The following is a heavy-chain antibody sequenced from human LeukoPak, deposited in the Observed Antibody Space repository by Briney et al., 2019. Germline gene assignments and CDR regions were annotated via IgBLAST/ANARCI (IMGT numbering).Heavy chain of an antibody. V-gene: IGHV4-39*07. CDR1: GGSISSSSSY. Sequence: RASESLSLTCTVFGGSISSSSSYWVWIRQPAGKGLDWIGEINHSASTNYNPSLKSRVTISVDTSKNQFSLKLSSVTAADTAVYYCARVIAIPRWFDPWGQGTLVTVST. CDR3: ARVIAIPRWFDP. CDR2: INHSAST. J-gene: IGHJ5*02. D-gene: IGHD2/OR15-2a*01.